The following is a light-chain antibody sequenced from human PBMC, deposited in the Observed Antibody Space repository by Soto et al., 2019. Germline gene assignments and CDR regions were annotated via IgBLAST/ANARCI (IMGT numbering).Light chain of an antibody. Sequence: QSVLTQPPSASGSPGQSVAISCTGSNSDVGAYNYVSWYQQHPGKAPKLVISEVSKRPSGVPDRFSGSKSGNTASLTVSGLQAEDEADYYCSSYAGSGIWVFGGGTQLTVL. J-gene: IGLJ3*02. CDR3: SSYAGSGIWV. CDR1: NSDVGAYNY. CDR2: EVS. V-gene: IGLV2-8*01.